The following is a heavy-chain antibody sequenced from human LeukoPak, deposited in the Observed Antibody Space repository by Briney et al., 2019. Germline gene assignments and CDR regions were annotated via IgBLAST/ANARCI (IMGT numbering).Heavy chain of an antibody. CDR1: GFTVSSNY. CDR3: ARALVGSSSGYFYYYMDV. D-gene: IGHD6-6*01. J-gene: IGHJ6*03. CDR2: IYSGGST. Sequence: GGSLRLSCAASGFTVSSNYMSWVRQAPGKGLEWVSFIYSGGSTYYADSVKGRFTISRDNSKSTLYLQMNSLSAVDTAVYYCARALVGSSSGYFYYYMDVWGKGTTVTVSS. V-gene: IGHV3-66*01.